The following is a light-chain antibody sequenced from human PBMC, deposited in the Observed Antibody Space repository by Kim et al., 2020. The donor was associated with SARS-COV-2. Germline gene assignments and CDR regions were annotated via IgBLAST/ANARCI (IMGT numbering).Light chain of an antibody. CDR2: GKN. CDR1: SLRSYC. V-gene: IGLV3-19*01. Sequence: RQTVRSTCQGDSLRSYCASWYQQKPGQAPVLVIYGKNNRPSGIPDRFSGSSSGNTASLTITGAQAEDEADYYCNSRDSSGSHVVFGGGTQLTVL. J-gene: IGLJ2*01. CDR3: NSRDSSGSHVV.